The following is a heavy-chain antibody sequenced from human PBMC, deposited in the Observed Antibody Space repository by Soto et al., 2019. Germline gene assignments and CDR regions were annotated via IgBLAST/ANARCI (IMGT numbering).Heavy chain of an antibody. CDR2: MNPNSGNT. D-gene: IGHD1-20*01. J-gene: IGHJ4*02. V-gene: IGHV1-8*01. CDR3: ARGMDNWNDVVY. Sequence: ASVKVSCKASGYTFTSYDINWVRQATGQGLEWMGWMNPNSGNTGYAQKFQGRVTMTRNTSISTAYMELSRLRSDDTAVYYCARGMDNWNDVVYWGQGTLVTVSS. CDR1: GYTFTSYD.